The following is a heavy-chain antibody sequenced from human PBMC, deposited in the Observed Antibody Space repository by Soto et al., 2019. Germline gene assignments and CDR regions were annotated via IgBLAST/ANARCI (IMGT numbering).Heavy chain of an antibody. CDR3: ARVSFLAPVTGAEIFHF. Sequence: QVQLVQSGAEVKKPGASVKVSCKASGYSFTSYDMNWVRQAPGQGLEWMGWVNPNSGDTDYAQKFQDRVTMTTDTSIRTAYMELSSLRSEDTAVYYCARVSFLAPVTGAEIFHFRGQGTMVTVSS. CDR1: GYSFTSYD. J-gene: IGHJ3*01. V-gene: IGHV1-8*01. CDR2: VNPNSGDT. D-gene: IGHD2-21*02.